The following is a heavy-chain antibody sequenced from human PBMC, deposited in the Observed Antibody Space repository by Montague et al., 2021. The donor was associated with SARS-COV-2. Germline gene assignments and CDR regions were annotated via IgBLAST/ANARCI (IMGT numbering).Heavy chain of an antibody. Sequence: SETLSLTCTVSGGSIISSSYYWGWIRQPPGKGLEWIGSIYYSGSTYYNPSLKSRVTISLDTSKNQFSLKLSSVTAADTAVYYCARDVECCVPYYFDYWGQGTLVTVSS. CDR2: IYYSGST. CDR1: GGSIISSSYY. J-gene: IGHJ4*02. CDR3: ARDVECCVPYYFDY. D-gene: IGHD2-8*01. V-gene: IGHV4-39*02.